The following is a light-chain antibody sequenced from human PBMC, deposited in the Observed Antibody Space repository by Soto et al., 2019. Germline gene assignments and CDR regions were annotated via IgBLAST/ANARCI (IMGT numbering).Light chain of an antibody. V-gene: IGKV3-15*01. Sequence: EIVMTQSPATLSVSPGARATLSCRASQSVSSNLAWYQQKPGQAPRLLIYGASTTATGIPARFSGSGSRTEFTLTISSLQSEDFAVYDWQQYNNWPPMAFGKGTKVEIK. CDR2: GAS. CDR3: QQYNNWPPMA. CDR1: QSVSSN. J-gene: IGKJ1*01.